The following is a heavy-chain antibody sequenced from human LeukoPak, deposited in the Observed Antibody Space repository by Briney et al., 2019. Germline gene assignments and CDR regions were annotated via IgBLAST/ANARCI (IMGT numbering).Heavy chain of an antibody. Sequence: GGSLRLSCAASGFTFSDYYMSWIRQAPGKGLEWVSAISGSGGSTYYADSVKGRFTISRDNSKNTLYLQMNSLRAEDTAVYYCAKSWFGEISDYWGQGTLVTVSS. CDR3: AKSWFGEISDY. CDR1: GFTFSDYY. J-gene: IGHJ4*02. CDR2: ISGSGGST. V-gene: IGHV3-23*01. D-gene: IGHD3-10*01.